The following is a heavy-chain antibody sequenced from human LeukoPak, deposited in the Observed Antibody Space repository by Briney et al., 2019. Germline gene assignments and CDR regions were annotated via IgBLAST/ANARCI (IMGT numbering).Heavy chain of an antibody. Sequence: SETLSLTCAVYGGSFSGYYWSWIRQPPGKGLEWIGEINHSGSTNYNPSLKSRVTISVDTSKNQFSLKLSSVTAADTAVYYCTRTVGYSGYDSFDYWGQGTLVTVSS. D-gene: IGHD5-12*01. CDR2: INHSGST. CDR3: TRTVGYSGYDSFDY. V-gene: IGHV4-34*01. CDR1: GGSFSGYY. J-gene: IGHJ4*02.